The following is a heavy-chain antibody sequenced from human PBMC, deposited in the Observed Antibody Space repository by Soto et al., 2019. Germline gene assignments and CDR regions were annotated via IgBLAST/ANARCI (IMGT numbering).Heavy chain of an antibody. V-gene: IGHV3-23*01. D-gene: IGHD1-26*01. CDR1: GFIFRNYA. J-gene: IGHJ2*01. CDR3: AKDGIGEVEFDL. Sequence: PGGSLRLSCAASGFIFRNYAMSWVRQAPGKGLEWVSAISGSAGSRYYADSVKGRFTISRDNSKNTLYLQMNSLRAEDTAVYYCAKDGIGEVEFDLWGRGTPVTVSS. CDR2: ISGSAGSR.